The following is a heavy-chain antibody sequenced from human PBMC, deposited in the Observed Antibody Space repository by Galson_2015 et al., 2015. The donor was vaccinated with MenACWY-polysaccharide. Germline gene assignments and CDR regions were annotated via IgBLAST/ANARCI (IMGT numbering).Heavy chain of an antibody. J-gene: IGHJ2*01. V-gene: IGHV3-23*01. D-gene: IGHD3-10*01. CDR3: AKEHGSGSPWYFDL. CDR1: GFTFRTYA. CDR2: IRGSGGNT. Sequence: SLRLCCAASGFTFRTYAISWVRQARGKGLEWVLAIRGSGGNTYYADSVKGRFTISRDNSKNTLYLQMNSLRAEDTAVYYCAKEHGSGSPWYFDLWGRGTLVTVSS.